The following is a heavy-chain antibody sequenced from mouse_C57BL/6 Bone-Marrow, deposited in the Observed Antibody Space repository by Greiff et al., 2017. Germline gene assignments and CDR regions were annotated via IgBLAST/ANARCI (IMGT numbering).Heavy chain of an antibody. J-gene: IGHJ2*01. CDR3: ARGAIYFDY. CDR1: GYAFSSSW. Sequence: VQLQQSGPELVKPGASVTISCKASGYAFSSSWMNWVKQRPGKGLEWIGRIYPGDGDTNYNGKFKGKATLTADKSSSTAYMQLSSLTSEDSAVYFCARGAIYFDYWGQGTTLTVSS. CDR2: IYPGDGDT. V-gene: IGHV1-82*01.